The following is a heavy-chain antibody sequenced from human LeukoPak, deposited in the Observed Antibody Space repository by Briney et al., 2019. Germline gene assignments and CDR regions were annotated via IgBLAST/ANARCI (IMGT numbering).Heavy chain of an antibody. D-gene: IGHD3-10*01. CDR2: IYYSGST. CDR3: ARESNYHGSGTGWFDP. J-gene: IGHJ5*02. V-gene: IGHV4-30-4*07. Sequence: SETLALTCVVSGGSIRSGGYSWSWIRQPPGKGLEWIGYIYYSGSTYYNPSLKSRVTISVDTSKNQFSLKLSSVTAADTAVYYCARESNYHGSGTGWFDPWGQGTLVTVSS. CDR1: GGSIRSGGYS.